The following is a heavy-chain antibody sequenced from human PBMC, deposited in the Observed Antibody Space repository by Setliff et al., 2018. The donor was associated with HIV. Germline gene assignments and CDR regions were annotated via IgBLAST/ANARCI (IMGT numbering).Heavy chain of an antibody. CDR1: GASSSGYY. CDR2: IDHSGRI. J-gene: IGHJ3*02. D-gene: IGHD1-1*01. Sequence: SETLSLTCAVYGASSSGYYWSWIRQPPGKGLEWIGSIDHSGRIDKKTSLKSRLRMSIDTSKNHIYVNLFSVTPADTAVYYCRVWILRDTSDIWGQGTVVTVSS. V-gene: IGHV4-34*01. CDR3: RVWILRDTSDI.